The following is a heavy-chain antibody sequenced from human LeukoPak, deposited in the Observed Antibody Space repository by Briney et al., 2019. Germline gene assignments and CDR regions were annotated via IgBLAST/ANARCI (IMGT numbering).Heavy chain of an antibody. D-gene: IGHD6-19*01. Sequence: PGGSLRLSCAASGFTFSSYWRSWVRQAPGKGLEWVSAISGSGGSTYYADSVKGRSTISRDNSRNTLYLQMNSLRAEDTAVYYCAKGGSGWYPGFDYWGQGTQVTVSS. V-gene: IGHV3-23*01. CDR2: ISGSGGST. CDR3: AKGGSGWYPGFDY. J-gene: IGHJ4*02. CDR1: GFTFSSYW.